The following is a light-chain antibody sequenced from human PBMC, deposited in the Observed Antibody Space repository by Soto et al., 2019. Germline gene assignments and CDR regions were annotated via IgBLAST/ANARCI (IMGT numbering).Light chain of an antibody. CDR1: QSISSW. J-gene: IGKJ3*01. CDR2: DAS. CDR3: QQYNSFLFT. Sequence: DIQMTQSPSTLSASVGDRVTITCRASQSISSWLAWYQQKPGKAPKLLIYDASSLESGVPSRFSGSGSGTEFTLTNSSLQPDDFATDYCQQYNSFLFTFGPGTKVDIK. V-gene: IGKV1-5*01.